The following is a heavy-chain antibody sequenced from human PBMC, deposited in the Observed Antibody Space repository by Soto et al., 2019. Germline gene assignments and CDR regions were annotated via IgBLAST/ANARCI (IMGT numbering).Heavy chain of an antibody. J-gene: IGHJ5*02. CDR2: INPDNGNT. Sequence: VKVYCKASGYTFTRYTMNWVRQAPGQRLEWMGWINPDNGNTKSSQKFQDRVIITRDTSASTAYMDLSSLRSEDTAVYYCARGIATGQLDPWGQGTLVTVSS. D-gene: IGHD2-15*01. CDR1: GYTFTRYT. CDR3: ARGIATGQLDP. V-gene: IGHV1-3*01.